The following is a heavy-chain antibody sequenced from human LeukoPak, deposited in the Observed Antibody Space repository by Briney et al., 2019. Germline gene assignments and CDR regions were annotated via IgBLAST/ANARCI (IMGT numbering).Heavy chain of an antibody. D-gene: IGHD3-10*01. V-gene: IGHV4-39*07. Sequence: PSETLSLTCTVSGGSISSSSYYWGWIRQPPGKGLEWIGSIYYSGSTYYNPSLKSRVTISVDTSKNQFSLKLSSVTAADTAVYYCARGVRGGLSKTDYWGQGTLVTVSS. CDR3: ARGVRGGLSKTDY. CDR1: GGSISSSSYY. CDR2: IYYSGST. J-gene: IGHJ4*02.